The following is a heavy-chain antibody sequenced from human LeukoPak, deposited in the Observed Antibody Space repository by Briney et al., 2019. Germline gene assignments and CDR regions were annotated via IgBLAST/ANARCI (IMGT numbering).Heavy chain of an antibody. CDR1: GFTFSSYA. D-gene: IGHD3-3*01. Sequence: PGGSLRLSCAASGFTFSSYAMSWVRQAPGKGLEWVSAISGSGGSTYYADSVKGRFTISRDNSKNTLYLQMNSLRAEDTAVYYCARSCNDFWYYYYMDVWGKGTTVTVSS. CDR3: ARSCNDFWYYYYMDV. V-gene: IGHV3-23*01. CDR2: ISGSGGST. J-gene: IGHJ6*03.